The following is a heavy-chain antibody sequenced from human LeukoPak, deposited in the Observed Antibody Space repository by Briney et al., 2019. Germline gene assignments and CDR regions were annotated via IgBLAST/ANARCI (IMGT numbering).Heavy chain of an antibody. CDR1: GFTFDDYA. J-gene: IGHJ4*02. CDR3: AKAPAYYYDSSGKSYYFDY. Sequence: GGSLRLSCAASGFTFDDYAMHWVRQAPGKGLEWVSGISWNSGSIGYADSVKGRFTISRDNAKNSLYLQMNSPRAEDTALYYCAKAPAYYYDSSGKSYYFDYWGQGTLVTVSS. D-gene: IGHD3-22*01. V-gene: IGHV3-9*01. CDR2: ISWNSGSI.